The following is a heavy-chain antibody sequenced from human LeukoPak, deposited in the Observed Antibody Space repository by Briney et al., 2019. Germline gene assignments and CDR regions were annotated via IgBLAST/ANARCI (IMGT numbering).Heavy chain of an antibody. CDR1: GFTFSSYA. CDR3: AASGSSYDY. V-gene: IGHV3-64*01. Sequence: GSLRLSCAASGFTFSSYAMHWVRQAPGKGLEYVSAISSNGGSTYYANSVKGRFTISRDNSKNTLYLQMGSLRAEDMAVYYCAASGSSYDYWGQGTLVTVSS. J-gene: IGHJ4*02. CDR2: ISSNGGST. D-gene: IGHD1-26*01.